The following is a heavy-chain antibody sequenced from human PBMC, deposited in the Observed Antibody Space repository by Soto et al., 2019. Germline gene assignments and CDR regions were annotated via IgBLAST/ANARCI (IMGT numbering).Heavy chain of an antibody. D-gene: IGHD1-26*01. J-gene: IGHJ4*02. CDR3: AKQRRVWELRAIDY. V-gene: IGHV3-23*01. CDR2: ISGSGGSS. Sequence: GGSLRLSCAASGFTFSSYAMSWVRQAPGKGLEWVSAISGSGGSSYYADSVEGRFTISRDDSKNTLYLQMNSLRAEDTAVYYCAKQRRVWELRAIDYWGQGTLVTVSS. CDR1: GFTFSSYA.